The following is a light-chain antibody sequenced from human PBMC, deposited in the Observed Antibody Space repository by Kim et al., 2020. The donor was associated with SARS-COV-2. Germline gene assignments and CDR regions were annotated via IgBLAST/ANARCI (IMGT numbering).Light chain of an antibody. CDR3: QSYDSSLSGWV. J-gene: IGLJ3*02. Sequence: RVTISCTGSSSNIGAGYDVHWYQQLPGTAPKLLIYGNNNRPSGVPDRFSGSKSGTSASLAITGLQAEDEADYYCQSYDSSLSGWVLGGGTQLTVL. CDR1: SSNIGAGYD. CDR2: GNN. V-gene: IGLV1-40*01.